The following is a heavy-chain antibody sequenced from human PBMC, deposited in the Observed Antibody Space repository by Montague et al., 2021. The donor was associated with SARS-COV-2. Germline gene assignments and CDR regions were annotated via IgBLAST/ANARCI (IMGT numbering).Heavy chain of an antibody. J-gene: IGHJ5*02. CDR3: ARTYYYGSVVWFDP. D-gene: IGHD3-10*01. CDR1: GGSISSYY. V-gene: IGHV4-59*08. CDR2: IYYSGST. Sequence: SETLSLTCTVSGGSISSYYWSWIRQPPGKGPEWIGYIYYSGSTNYNPSLKSRVTISVDTSKNQFSLKLSSVTAADTAVYYCARTYYYGSVVWFDPWGQGTLVTVSS.